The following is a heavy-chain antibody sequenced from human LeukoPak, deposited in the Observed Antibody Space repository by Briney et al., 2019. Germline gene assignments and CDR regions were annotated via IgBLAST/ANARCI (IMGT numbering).Heavy chain of an antibody. CDR1: GFRFSSYW. J-gene: IGHJ4*02. V-gene: IGHV3-7*01. Sequence: GGSLRLSCAASGFRFSSYWMSWVRQAPGKGLEWVANIKEDGSEKYYVDSVEGRFTISRDNAKNSLYLQMISLRADDTAVYYCARDQVGIPTPGIDYWGQGTLVTVSS. D-gene: IGHD2-21*01. CDR3: ARDQVGIPTPGIDY. CDR2: IKEDGSEK.